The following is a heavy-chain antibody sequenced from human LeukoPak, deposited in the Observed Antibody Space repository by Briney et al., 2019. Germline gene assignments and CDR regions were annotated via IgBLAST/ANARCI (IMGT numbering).Heavy chain of an antibody. CDR1: GFTFSSYA. D-gene: IGHD4-17*01. J-gene: IGHJ6*02. CDR3: AKAGTTVTPYYYYGMDV. Sequence: GGSLRLSCAASGFTFSSYAMSWVRQAPGKGLEWVSAISGSGGSTYYADSVKGRFTNSRDNSKNTLYLQMNSLRAEDTAVYYCAKAGTTVTPYYYYGMDVWGQGTTVTVSS. CDR2: ISGSGGST. V-gene: IGHV3-23*01.